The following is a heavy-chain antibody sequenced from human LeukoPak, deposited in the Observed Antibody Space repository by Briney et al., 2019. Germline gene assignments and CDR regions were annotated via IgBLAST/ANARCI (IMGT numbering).Heavy chain of an antibody. J-gene: IGHJ6*03. D-gene: IGHD3-16*01. CDR3: AKAFRGLREYYYYMDV. V-gene: IGHV3-23*01. CDR1: GFTFSSYA. CDR2: ISGSGGST. Sequence: GGSLRLSCAASGFTFSSYAMSWARQAPGKGLEWVSAISGSGGSTYYADSVKGRFTISRDNSKNTLYLQMNSLRAEDTAVYYCAKAFRGLREYYYYMDVWGKGTTVTVSS.